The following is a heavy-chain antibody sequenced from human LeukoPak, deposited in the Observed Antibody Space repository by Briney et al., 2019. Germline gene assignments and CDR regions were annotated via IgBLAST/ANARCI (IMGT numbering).Heavy chain of an antibody. CDR3: ARLKGEASVTERFDY. CDR1: GGSINSYY. CDR2: VHYSGTT. Sequence: SETLFLTCTVSGGSINSYYWTWIRQPPGKGLEWIGYVHYSGTTSHSPSLKSRVSISVDTSKNQFSLKVSSVTAADTAVYYCARLKGEASVTERFDYWGQGTLVTVSS. J-gene: IGHJ4*02. V-gene: IGHV4-59*08. D-gene: IGHD3-16*01.